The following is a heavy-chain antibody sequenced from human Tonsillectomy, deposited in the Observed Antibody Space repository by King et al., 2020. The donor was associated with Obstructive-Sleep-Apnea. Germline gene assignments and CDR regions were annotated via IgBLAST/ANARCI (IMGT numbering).Heavy chain of an antibody. CDR3: VKSYSSGWYVPFDF. Sequence: VQLVESGGGLVKPGRSLRVSCAASGFTFDDYGMHWVRHAPGKGLEWVSGISWNSGSIGYADSVKGRFTISRDNAKNSLYLQMNSLRAEDTALYYCVKSYSSGWYVPFDFWGQGTLVTVFS. J-gene: IGHJ4*02. D-gene: IGHD6-19*01. CDR2: ISWNSGSI. V-gene: IGHV3-9*01. CDR1: GFTFDDYG.